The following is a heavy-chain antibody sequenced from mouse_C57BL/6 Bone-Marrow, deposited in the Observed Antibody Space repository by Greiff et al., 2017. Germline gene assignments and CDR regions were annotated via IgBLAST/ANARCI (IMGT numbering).Heavy chain of an antibody. V-gene: IGHV10-1*01. CDR1: GFSFNTYA. D-gene: IGHD2-3*01. Sequence: EVHLVESGGGLVQPKGSLKLSCAASGFSFNTYAMNWVRQAPGKGLEWVARIRSKSNNYATYYADSVKDRFTISRDDSESMLYLQMNNLKTEDTAMCYCVRQDGGYYGWYFDVWGTGTTVTVSS. CDR2: IRSKSNNYAT. CDR3: VRQDGGYYGWYFDV. J-gene: IGHJ1*03.